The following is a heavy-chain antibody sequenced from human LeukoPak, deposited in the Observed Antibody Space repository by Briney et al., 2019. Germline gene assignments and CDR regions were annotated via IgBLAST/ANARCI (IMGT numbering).Heavy chain of an antibody. V-gene: IGHV3-53*01. CDR3: ARDLFVGATGY. Sequence: GGSLRLSCAASGFTVSSNYMSWVRQAPGKGLEWVSVIYSGGSTYYADSVKGRFTISRDNSKNTLYLQMNSLRAEDTAVYYCARDLFVGATGYWGQGTLVTVSS. J-gene: IGHJ4*02. CDR1: GFTVSSNY. CDR2: IYSGGST. D-gene: IGHD1-26*01.